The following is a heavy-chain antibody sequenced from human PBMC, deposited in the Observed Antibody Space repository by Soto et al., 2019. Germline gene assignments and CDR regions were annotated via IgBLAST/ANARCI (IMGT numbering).Heavy chain of an antibody. J-gene: IGHJ4*02. V-gene: IGHV3-21*01. CDR2: VSFRGDI. Sequence: ESVGGLVKPGGSLRLSCTASGFMFSSYTMNWVRQAPGKGLEWVSSVSFRGDIYYADSLEGRFTISRDDAKNSLYLQMNSLRAEDTAVYYCARGCSSASCYYYWGQGTLVTVSS. CDR1: GFMFSSYT. CDR3: ARGCSSASCYYY. D-gene: IGHD2-2*01.